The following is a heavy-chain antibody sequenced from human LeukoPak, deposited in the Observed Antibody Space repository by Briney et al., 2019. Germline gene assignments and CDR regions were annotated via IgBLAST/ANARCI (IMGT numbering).Heavy chain of an antibody. CDR1: GGSFSGYY. J-gene: IGHJ3*02. Sequence: SETLSLTCAVYGGSFSGYYWSWIRQPPGKGLEWIGYIYYSGSTNYNPSLKSRVTISVDTSKNQFSLKLSSVTAADTAVYYCARAPYGDYDDAFDIWGQGTMVTVSS. V-gene: IGHV4-59*01. CDR3: ARAPYGDYDDAFDI. CDR2: IYYSGST. D-gene: IGHD4-17*01.